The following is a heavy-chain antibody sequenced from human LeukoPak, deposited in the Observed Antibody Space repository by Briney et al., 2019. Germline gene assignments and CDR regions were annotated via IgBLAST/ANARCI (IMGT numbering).Heavy chain of an antibody. CDR1: GFTFSNAW. CDR3: AKTRDGYSSSRDWFDP. D-gene: IGHD6-13*01. Sequence: GGSLRLSCAASGFTFSNAWMSWVRQAPGKGLEWVGRIKSKTDGGTTDYAAPVKGRFTISRDNSKNTLYLQMNSLRAEDTAVYYCAKTRDGYSSSRDWFDPWGQGTLVTVSS. CDR2: IKSKTDGGTT. J-gene: IGHJ5*02. V-gene: IGHV3-15*01.